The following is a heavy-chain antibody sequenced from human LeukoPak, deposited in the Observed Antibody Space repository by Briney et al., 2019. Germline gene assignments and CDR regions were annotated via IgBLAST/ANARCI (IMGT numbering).Heavy chain of an antibody. CDR2: IYYSGST. CDR3: AGDGYNNLGAFDI. CDR1: GGSISSSSYY. D-gene: IGHD5-24*01. Sequence: SETLSLTCTVSGGSISSSSYYWGWIRQPPGKGLEWIGSIYYSGSTNYNPSLKSRVTISVDTSKNQFSLKLSSVTAADTAVYYCAGDGYNNLGAFDIWGQGTMVTVSS. V-gene: IGHV4-39*07. J-gene: IGHJ3*02.